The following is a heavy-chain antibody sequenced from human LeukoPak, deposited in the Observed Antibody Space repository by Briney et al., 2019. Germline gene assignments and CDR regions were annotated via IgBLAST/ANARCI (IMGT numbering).Heavy chain of an antibody. V-gene: IGHV3-53*01. J-gene: IGHJ4*02. CDR2: IYSGGST. CDR3: AKSVEMATILGDYYFDY. D-gene: IGHD5-24*01. Sequence: GGSLRLSCAASGFTVSSNYMSWVRQAPGKGLEWVSVIYSGGSTYYADSVKGRFTISRDNSKNTLYLQMNSLRAEDTAVYYCAKSVEMATILGDYYFDYWGQGTLVTVSS. CDR1: GFTVSSNY.